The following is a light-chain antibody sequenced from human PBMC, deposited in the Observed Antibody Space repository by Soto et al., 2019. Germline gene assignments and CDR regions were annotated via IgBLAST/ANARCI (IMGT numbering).Light chain of an antibody. CDR1: SSDVGGYNY. CDR2: EVS. Sequence: QSALTQPASVSGSPGQSITISCTGTSSDVGGYNYVSWYQQHPGKAPKLMIYEVSNRPSGVSNRFSRSKSGNTASLTISGLQAEDEADYYCSSYTSSSTWVFGGGTKVTVL. J-gene: IGLJ3*02. CDR3: SSYTSSSTWV. V-gene: IGLV2-14*01.